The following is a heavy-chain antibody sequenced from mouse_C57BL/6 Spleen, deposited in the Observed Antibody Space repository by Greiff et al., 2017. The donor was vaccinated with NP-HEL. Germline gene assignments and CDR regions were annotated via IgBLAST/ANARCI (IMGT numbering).Heavy chain of an antibody. CDR1: GYTFTDYE. D-gene: IGHD4-1*01. J-gene: IGHJ4*01. V-gene: IGHV1-15*01. Sequence: QVQLQQSGAELVRPGASVTLSCKASGYTFTDYEMHWVKQTPVHGLEWIGAIDPETGGTAYNQKFKGKAILTADKSSSTTYMELRSLTSEDSAVYYCTRSSLGREDAMDYWGQGTSVTVSS. CDR3: TRSSLGREDAMDY. CDR2: IDPETGGT.